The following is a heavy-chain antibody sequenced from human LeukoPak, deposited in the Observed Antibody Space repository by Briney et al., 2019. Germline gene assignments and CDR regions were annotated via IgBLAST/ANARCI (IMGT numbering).Heavy chain of an antibody. CDR3: ARVRIFGFLSD. CDR1: GGTFSSYA. Sequence: SVKVSCKASGGTFSSYAISWVRQAPGQGLEWMGRIIPILGIANYAQKFQGRVTITADKSTSTAYMELSSLRSDDTAVYYCARVRIFGFLSDWGQGTLVTVSS. V-gene: IGHV1-69*04. J-gene: IGHJ4*02. CDR2: IIPILGIA. D-gene: IGHD3-3*02.